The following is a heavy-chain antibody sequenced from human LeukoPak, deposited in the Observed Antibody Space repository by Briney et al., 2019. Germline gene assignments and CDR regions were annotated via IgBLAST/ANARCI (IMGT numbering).Heavy chain of an antibody. V-gene: IGHV4-39*01. D-gene: IGHD2-15*01. CDR3: ARLKWSYYFDY. CDR2: IYYSGST. CDR1: GGSISSSSYY. Sequence: PSETLSLTCTVSGGSISSSSYYWGWNRQPPGKGLEWIGSIYYSGSTYYNPSLKSRVTISVDTSKNQFSLKLSSVTATDTAVYYCARLKWSYYFDYWGQGTLVTVSS. J-gene: IGHJ4*02.